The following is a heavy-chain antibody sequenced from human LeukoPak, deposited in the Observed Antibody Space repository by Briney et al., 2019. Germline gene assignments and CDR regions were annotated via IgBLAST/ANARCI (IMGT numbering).Heavy chain of an antibody. D-gene: IGHD6-13*01. V-gene: IGHV3-21*01. Sequence: GGSLRLSCAASGFTFSSYNMNWVRQAPGKGLEWVSSITSSSSCIYYADSVKGRFTISRDNAKNSLYLQINSLRAEDTAVYYCAKDGRYSSSWYLYWGQGTLVTVSS. J-gene: IGHJ4*02. CDR2: ITSSSSCI. CDR3: AKDGRYSSSWYLY. CDR1: GFTFSSYN.